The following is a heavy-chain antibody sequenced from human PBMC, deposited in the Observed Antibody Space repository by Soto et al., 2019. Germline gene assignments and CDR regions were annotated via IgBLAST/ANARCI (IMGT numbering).Heavy chain of an antibody. J-gene: IGHJ4*02. CDR2: IYHSGST. Sequence: TLSLTCAVSGGSISSGGYSWSWVRQPPGKGLEWIGYIYHSGSTYYNPSLKSRVTISVDRSKNQFSLKLSSVTAADTAVYYCARTDSGYWGQGTLVTVSS. CDR1: GGSISSGGYS. CDR3: ARTDSGY. V-gene: IGHV4-30-2*01.